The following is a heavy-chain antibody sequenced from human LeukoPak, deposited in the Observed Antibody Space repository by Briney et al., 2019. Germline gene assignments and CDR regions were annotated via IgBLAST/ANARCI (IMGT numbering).Heavy chain of an antibody. CDR2: ISGSGGST. CDR1: GFTFSSYA. V-gene: IGHV3-23*01. CDR3: AKEVVYNYYHYGMDV. Sequence: GGSLGLSCAASGFTFSSYAMSWVRQAPGKGLEWVSAISGSGGSTYDADSVKGRFTISRDNSKNTLYLQMNSLRAEDTAVYYCAKEVVYNYYHYGMDVWGQGTTVTVSS. J-gene: IGHJ6*01. D-gene: IGHD2-8*02.